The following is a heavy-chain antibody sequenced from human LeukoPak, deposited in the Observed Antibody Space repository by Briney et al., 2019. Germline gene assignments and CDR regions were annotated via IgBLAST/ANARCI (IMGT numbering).Heavy chain of an antibody. Sequence: ASVKVSCKASGYTFTSYGISWVRQAPGQGLEWMGWISAYNGNTNYAQKLQGRVTMTTDTSTSTAYMELRSLRSDDTAVYCCARAPPRVVVPAAYYYYYYYGMDVWGQGTTVTVSS. J-gene: IGHJ6*02. CDR1: GYTFTSYG. CDR3: ARAPPRVVVPAAYYYYYYYGMDV. D-gene: IGHD2-2*01. CDR2: ISAYNGNT. V-gene: IGHV1-18*01.